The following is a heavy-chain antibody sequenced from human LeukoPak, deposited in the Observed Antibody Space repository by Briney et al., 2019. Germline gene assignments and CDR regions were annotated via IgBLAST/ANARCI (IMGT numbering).Heavy chain of an antibody. CDR1: GFMFKNYG. D-gene: IGHD1-26*01. CDR3: ARDLGGSYFAFDI. CDR2: IYYSGST. V-gene: IGHV4-59*01. J-gene: IGHJ3*02. Sequence: PGGSLRLSCAASGFMFKNYGMNWVRRAPGKGLEWIGYIYYSGSTNYNPSLKSRVTISVDTSKNQFSLKLSSVTAADTAVYYCARDLGGSYFAFDIWGQGTMVTVSS.